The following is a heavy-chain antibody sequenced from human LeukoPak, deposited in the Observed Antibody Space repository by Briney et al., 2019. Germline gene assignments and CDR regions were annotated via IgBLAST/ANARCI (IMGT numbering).Heavy chain of an antibody. CDR1: GFTFSSYW. Sequence: QAGGSLRLSCAGSGFTFSSYWMTWVRQAPGKGLEWVASIKQDGSDKYYADSVKGRFTISRDNAKNSLYLQMNSLRAEDTAVYYCAREFGELLGDYWGQGTLVTVSS. V-gene: IGHV3-7*01. CDR2: IKQDGSDK. CDR3: AREFGELLGDY. J-gene: IGHJ4*02. D-gene: IGHD3-10*01.